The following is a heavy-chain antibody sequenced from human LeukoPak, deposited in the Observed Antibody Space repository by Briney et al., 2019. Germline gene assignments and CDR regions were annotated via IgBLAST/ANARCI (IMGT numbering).Heavy chain of an antibody. J-gene: IGHJ6*02. V-gene: IGHV1-58*02. Sequence: SVKVSCKASGFTFTSSTMQWVRQARGQRLEWIGWIVVSSGNTHYAQKFQERVTITRDMSTSTAYMELSSLRSEDTAVYYCAAVRSSYYYYGMDVWGQGTTVTVSS. CDR2: IVVSSGNT. CDR1: GFTFTSST. CDR3: AAVRSSYYYYGMDV. D-gene: IGHD6-6*01.